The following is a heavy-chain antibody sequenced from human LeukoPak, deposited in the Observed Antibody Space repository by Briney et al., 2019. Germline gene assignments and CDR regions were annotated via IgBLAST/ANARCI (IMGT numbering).Heavy chain of an antibody. CDR1: GFTISTNY. CDR2: MYTGGST. CDR3: ARDAVYSSSWQYY. Sequence: GGSLRLSCAASGFTISTNYMSWVRQAPGKGLEWVSVMYTGGSTYYADSVKGRFTISRDNSKNTLYLQMNSLRAEDTAVYYCARDAVYSSSWQYYWGQGTLVTVSS. V-gene: IGHV3-53*01. D-gene: IGHD6-13*01. J-gene: IGHJ4*02.